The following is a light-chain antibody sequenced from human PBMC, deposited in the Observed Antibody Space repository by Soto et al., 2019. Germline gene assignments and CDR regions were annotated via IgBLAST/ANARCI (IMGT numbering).Light chain of an antibody. CDR3: QQYNDWPLT. CDR1: QSFSSN. Sequence: EIVLTQSPGTLSLSPGERATLSCRASQSFSSNLAWYQQKPGQSPRLLIYDASTRATGIPARYSGSGSGTEFTLTISSLQSEDSAVYYCQQYNDWPLTFGQGTKVDIK. CDR2: DAS. V-gene: IGKV3-15*01. J-gene: IGKJ1*01.